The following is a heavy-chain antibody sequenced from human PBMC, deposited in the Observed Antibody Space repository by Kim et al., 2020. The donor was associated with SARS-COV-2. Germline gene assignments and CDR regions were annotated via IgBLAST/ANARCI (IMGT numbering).Heavy chain of an antibody. CDR1: GFTFSSYS. CDR3: ASSIAARLDY. D-gene: IGHD6-6*01. J-gene: IGHJ4*02. Sequence: GESLRLSCAASGFTFSSYSMNWVRQAPGKGLEWVSSISSRSSYIYYADSVKGRFTISRDNAKNSLYLQMNSLRAEDTAVYYCASSIAARLDYWGQGTLVTVSS. CDR2: ISSRSSYI. V-gene: IGHV3-21*01.